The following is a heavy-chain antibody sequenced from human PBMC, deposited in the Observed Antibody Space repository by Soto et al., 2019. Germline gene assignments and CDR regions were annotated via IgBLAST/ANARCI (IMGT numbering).Heavy chain of an antibody. CDR3: AKRLIRVIGCSRYYPTPRTYYFDY. J-gene: IGHJ4*02. Sequence: GGSLRLSCAASGFTFSSYAMSWVRQAPGKGLEWVSAISGSGGSTYYADSVKGRFTISRDNSKNTLYLQMNSLRAEDTAVYYRAKRLIRVIGCSRYYPTPRTYYFDYWGQGTLVTVSS. CDR2: ISGSGGST. V-gene: IGHV3-23*01. CDR1: GFTFSSYA. D-gene: IGHD3-22*01.